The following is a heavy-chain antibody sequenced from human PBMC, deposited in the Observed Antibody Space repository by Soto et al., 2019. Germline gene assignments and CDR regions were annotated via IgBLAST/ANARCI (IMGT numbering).Heavy chain of an antibody. V-gene: IGHV4-4*02. CDR2: IYHSGST. D-gene: IGHD1-20*01. J-gene: IGHJ4*02. Sequence: SETLSLTCAVSSGSISSSNWWSWVRQPPGKGLEWIGEIYHSGSTNYNPSLKSRVTISVDKSKNQFSLKLSSVTAADTAVYYCARTGIPRYYFDYRGQGTLVTVSS. CDR3: ARTGIPRYYFDY. CDR1: SGSISSSNW.